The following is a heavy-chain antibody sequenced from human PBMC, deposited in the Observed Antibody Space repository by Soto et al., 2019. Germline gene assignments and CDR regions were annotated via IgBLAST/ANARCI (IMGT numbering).Heavy chain of an antibody. CDR2: INHSGST. D-gene: IGHD3-16*02. V-gene: IGHV4-34*01. CDR3: ARVRGTYDYVWGSYRYPTYGMDV. CDR1: GGSFSGYY. J-gene: IGHJ6*02. Sequence: PSETLSLTCAVYGGSFSGYYWSWIRQPPGKGLEWIGEINHSGSTNYNPSLKSRVTISVDTSKNQFSLKLSSVTAADTAVYYCARVRGTYDYVWGSYRYPTYGMDVWGQGTTVTVSS.